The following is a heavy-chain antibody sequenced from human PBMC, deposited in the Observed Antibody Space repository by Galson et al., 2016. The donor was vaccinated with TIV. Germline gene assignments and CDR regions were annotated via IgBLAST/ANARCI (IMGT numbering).Heavy chain of an antibody. CDR1: GGTFHRYT. J-gene: IGHJ6*02. D-gene: IGHD3-16*01. CDR2: IVPILGMT. CDR3: HAVITTGHFYGLAV. Sequence: SVKVSCKASGGTFHRYTISWVRQAPGQGLEWMGRIVPILGMTNYAEKFQGRVTITADRSTSTAYMELSSLKSEDTAVFYSHAVITTGHFYGLAVWGQGPTVTVSS. V-gene: IGHV1-69*02.